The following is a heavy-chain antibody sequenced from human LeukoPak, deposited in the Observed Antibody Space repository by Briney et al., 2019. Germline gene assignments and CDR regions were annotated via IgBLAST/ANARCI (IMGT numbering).Heavy chain of an antibody. CDR3: TTVKYYYDSSGYYYVY. D-gene: IGHD3-22*01. J-gene: IGHJ4*02. Sequence: GGSLRLSCAASGFTFSNAWMSWVRQAPGKGLEWVGRIKSKTDGGTTDYAAPVKGRFTISRDDSENTLYMQMNSLKTEDTAVYYCTTVKYYYDSSGYYYVYWGQGTLVTVSS. CDR2: IKSKTDGGTT. CDR1: GFTFSNAW. V-gene: IGHV3-15*01.